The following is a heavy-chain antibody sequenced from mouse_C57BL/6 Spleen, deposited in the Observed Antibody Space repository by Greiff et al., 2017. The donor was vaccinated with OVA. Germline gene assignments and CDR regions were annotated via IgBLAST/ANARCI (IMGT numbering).Heavy chain of an antibody. D-gene: IGHD2-2*01. CDR2: IWGDGST. CDR3: APHMVTAGGFAY. Sequence: VQLQESGPGLVAPSQSLSITCTVSGFSLTSYGVSWVRQPPGKGLEWLGVIWGDGSTHYHSAPISRLSISKDNSKSKVYLKLNSLKADDTATYYCAPHMVTAGGFAYWGKGTLVTVSA. CDR1: GFSLTSYG. V-gene: IGHV2-3*01. J-gene: IGHJ3*01.